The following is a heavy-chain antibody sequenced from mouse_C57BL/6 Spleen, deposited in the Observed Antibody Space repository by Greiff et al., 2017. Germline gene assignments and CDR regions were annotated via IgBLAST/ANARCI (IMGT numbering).Heavy chain of an antibody. CDR1: GYAFSSYW. V-gene: IGHV1-80*01. CDR2: IYPGDGDT. CDR3: AREGDYDYDGAY. Sequence: QVHVKQSGAELVKPGASVKISCKASGYAFSSYWMNWVKQRPGKGLEWIGQIYPGDGDTNYNGKFKGKATLTADKSSSTAYMQLSSLTSEDSAVYFCAREGDYDYDGAYWGQGTLVTVSA. D-gene: IGHD2-4*01. J-gene: IGHJ3*01.